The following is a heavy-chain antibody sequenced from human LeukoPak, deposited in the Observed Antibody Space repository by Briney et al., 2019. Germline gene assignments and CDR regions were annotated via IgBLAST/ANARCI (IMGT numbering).Heavy chain of an antibody. Sequence: SETLSLTCTVSGGSVSSGSYYWSWIRQPPGKGLEWIGYIYHSGSTYYNPSLKSRVTISVDRSKNQFSLKLSSVTAADTAVYYCARGAYDSSGYYFTYWYFDLWGRGTLVTVSS. CDR2: IYHSGST. V-gene: IGHV4-30-2*01. J-gene: IGHJ2*01. D-gene: IGHD3-22*01. CDR3: ARGAYDSSGYYFTYWYFDL. CDR1: GGSVSSGSYY.